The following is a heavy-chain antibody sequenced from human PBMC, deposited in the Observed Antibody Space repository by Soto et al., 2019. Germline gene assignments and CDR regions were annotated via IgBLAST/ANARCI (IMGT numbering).Heavy chain of an antibody. D-gene: IGHD6-6*01. CDR1: GFTFRSYG. Sequence: PGGSLRLSCAASGFTFRSYGMNWVRQAPGKGLEWVSSISDTGGDAYYGDSVKGRFTISRDNSKNTLYLQMNSLRDQDTAIYYCAKRVGYSSSSAYFDSWGQGTLVTVSS. CDR3: AKRVGYSSSSAYFDS. CDR2: ISDTGGDA. V-gene: IGHV3-23*01. J-gene: IGHJ4*02.